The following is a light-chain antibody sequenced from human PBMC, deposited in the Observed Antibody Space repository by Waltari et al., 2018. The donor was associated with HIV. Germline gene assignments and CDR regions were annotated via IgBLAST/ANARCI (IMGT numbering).Light chain of an antibody. J-gene: IGLJ2*01. CDR2: KDS. CDR3: QSADSSGPRV. CDR1: ALPKQY. V-gene: IGLV3-25*03. Sequence: SYELTQPPSVSVSPGQTARITCSGDALPKQYAYWYQQKPGQAPVLVIYKDSEMPSGMPERFSGSRSGTTFTLTISGVQAEDEADYYCQSADSSGPRVFGGGTKRTVL.